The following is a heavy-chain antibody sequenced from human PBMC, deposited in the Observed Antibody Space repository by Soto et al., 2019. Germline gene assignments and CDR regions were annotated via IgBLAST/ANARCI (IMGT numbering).Heavy chain of an antibody. D-gene: IGHD3-9*01. J-gene: IGHJ6*02. CDR3: AKAPPYDILTGYYPYYYDGMDG. Sequence: EVLLLESGGGLAQPGGSLRLSCAASEFSFSNYAMSWVRQAPGKGLEWVSDISGSGDTTHYADSVKGRFTISRDNYNKMLYLQMNSLRVEDTAIYYCAKAPPYDILTGYYPYYYDGMDGWGQGTTVTVSS. CDR2: ISGSGDTT. V-gene: IGHV3-23*01. CDR1: EFSFSNYA.